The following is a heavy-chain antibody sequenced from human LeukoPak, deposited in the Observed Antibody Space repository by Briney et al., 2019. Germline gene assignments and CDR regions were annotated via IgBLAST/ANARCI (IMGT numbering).Heavy chain of an antibody. D-gene: IGHD2-21*02. CDR3: AKDFVVVPGNVNYFDY. CDR2: ISGSGGST. V-gene: IGHV3-23*01. J-gene: IGHJ4*02. CDR1: GFTFSTYA. Sequence: GGSLRLSCAASGFTFSTYAMSWVRQAPGKGLEWVSAISGSGGSTYYADSVKGRFTVSRDNSKNTLYVQMKSLRAEDTAVYYCAKDFVVVPGNVNYFDYWGQGTLVTVSS.